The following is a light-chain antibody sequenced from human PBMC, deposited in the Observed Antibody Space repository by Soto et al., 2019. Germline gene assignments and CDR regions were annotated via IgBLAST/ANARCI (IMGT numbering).Light chain of an antibody. V-gene: IGKV1-39*01. CDR2: AAS. Sequence: DIQMTQSPSSLSASVGDRVTITCRARQSISSYLNWYQQKPGKATKLLIYAASSLQSGVTSRFSGRRSGTDFTLTIRSLQPADFASYYSQQSYSTPYTFGQGTKMEIK. CDR1: QSISSY. CDR3: QQSYSTPYT. J-gene: IGKJ2*01.